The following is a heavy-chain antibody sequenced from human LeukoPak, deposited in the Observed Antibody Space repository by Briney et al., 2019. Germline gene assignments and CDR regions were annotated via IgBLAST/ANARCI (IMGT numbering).Heavy chain of an antibody. V-gene: IGHV1-2*02. CDR3: ARDGDYYGSGISGRGYSYGGLGKTNKRTRYYYMDV. J-gene: IGHJ6*03. D-gene: IGHD3-10*01. CDR2: INPNSGGT. CDR1: GYTFTGYY. Sequence: ASVKVSCKASGYTFTGYYMHWVRQAPGQGLGWMGWINPNSGGTNYAQKFQGRVAMTRDTSISTAYMELSRLRSDDTAVYYCARDGDYYGSGISGRGYSYGGLGKTNKRTRYYYMDVWGKGTTVTISS.